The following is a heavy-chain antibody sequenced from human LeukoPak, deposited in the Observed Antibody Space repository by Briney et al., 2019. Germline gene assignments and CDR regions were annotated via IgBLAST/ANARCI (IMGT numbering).Heavy chain of an antibody. D-gene: IGHD5-24*01. V-gene: IGHV4-61*02. Sequence: SQTLSLTCTVSGGSISSGSYYWSWIRQPAGKGLEWIGRIYTSGSTNYNPSLKSRVTISVDTSKNQFSLKLSSVTAADTAVYYCARSSRWLQSRAFDYWGQGTLVTVSS. CDR2: IYTSGST. CDR1: GGSISSGSYY. J-gene: IGHJ4*02. CDR3: ARSSRWLQSRAFDY.